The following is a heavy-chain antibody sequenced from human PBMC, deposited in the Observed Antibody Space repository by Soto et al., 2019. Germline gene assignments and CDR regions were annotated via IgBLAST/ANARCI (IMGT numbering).Heavy chain of an antibody. J-gene: IGHJ5*02. Sequence: PSETLSLTCTVSGDSISSSSFYWGWIRQPPGRGLEWIGTIYYGGSTYYTPSLKSRVTISVDASRNQFSLRLSSVTAADTAVYYCATQEVGGSYVYTFDPWGQGTLVTVSS. CDR1: GDSISSSSFY. V-gene: IGHV4-39*01. CDR2: IYYGGST. CDR3: ATQEVGGSYVYTFDP. D-gene: IGHD1-26*01.